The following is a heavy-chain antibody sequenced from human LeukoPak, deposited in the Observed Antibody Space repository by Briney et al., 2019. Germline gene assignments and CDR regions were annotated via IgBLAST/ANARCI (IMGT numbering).Heavy chain of an antibody. D-gene: IGHD1-1*01. CDR1: GFTFSNYG. Sequence: RSLSLSCAASGFTFSNYGMYWVHQARGKGLEGAAIIWNDGSNKYYADSGKGRFTSSRYNSKNTLYLKMNSLRAEDTAVYYCARGGRCTTGTSRRISYYYYYVDVWGKGTAVTVS. V-gene: IGHV3-33*01. J-gene: IGHJ6*03. CDR3: ARGGRCTTGTSRRISYYYYYVDV. CDR2: IWNDGSNK.